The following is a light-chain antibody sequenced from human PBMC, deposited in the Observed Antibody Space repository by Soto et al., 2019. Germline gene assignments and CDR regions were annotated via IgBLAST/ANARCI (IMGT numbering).Light chain of an antibody. V-gene: IGLV1-44*01. Sequence: QSVLTQPPSASGTPGQRVTISCSGISSNIGSNTVNWYQQLPGTAPKLLIYNNNQRPSGVPDRFSGSKSGTSASLAISGLQSEDEADYYCAAWDDSLNGLVFGPGTKVTVL. CDR3: AAWDDSLNGLV. J-gene: IGLJ1*01. CDR2: NNN. CDR1: SSNIGSNT.